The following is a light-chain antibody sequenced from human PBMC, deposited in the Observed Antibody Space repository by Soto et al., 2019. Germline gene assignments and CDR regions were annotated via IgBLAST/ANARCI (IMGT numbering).Light chain of an antibody. V-gene: IGKV3-15*01. Sequence: EVVMTQSADALPVSPWARAAPSCNVSQSVRNNLVWYLQKPGQAPRPIIYDATTRATGIPVRFSGSGSGTEFTLTISSLQSEDVGVYYCQQYDNWPPKTFGGGTKVDIK. CDR3: QQYDNWPPKT. J-gene: IGKJ4*01. CDR2: DAT. CDR1: QSVRNN.